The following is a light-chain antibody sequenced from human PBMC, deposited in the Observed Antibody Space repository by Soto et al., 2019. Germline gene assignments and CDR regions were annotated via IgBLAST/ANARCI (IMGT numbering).Light chain of an antibody. J-gene: IGKJ2*01. V-gene: IGKV2D-29*01. CDR3: MQNMQMQYT. Sequence: DIVMTQTPLSLSVTPGHPASISCKSSQSLLPSRGTTYLYWYLQKPGQPPHLLINEVSNRLSGVPYKSSGRGAGTDSTIKISRVKAEDDGGYYCMQNMQMQYTRGHANKLEIK. CDR2: EVS. CDR1: QSLLPSRGTTY.